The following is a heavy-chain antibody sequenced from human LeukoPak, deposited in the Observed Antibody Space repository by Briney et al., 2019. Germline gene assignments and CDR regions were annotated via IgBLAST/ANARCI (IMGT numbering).Heavy chain of an antibody. Sequence: GGSLRRSCAASGFTLSTHSMYWVRHAPGKGLEWVSSISASSNFIHYAESVRGRFTISRDNAKNSLYLQMNSLGAQDTAVYYCARPATGYCSSAGCHWDSWGQGTLVTVSS. CDR3: ARPATGYCSSAGCHWDS. CDR1: GFTLSTHS. J-gene: IGHJ4*02. D-gene: IGHD2-2*01. CDR2: ISASSNFI. V-gene: IGHV3-21*04.